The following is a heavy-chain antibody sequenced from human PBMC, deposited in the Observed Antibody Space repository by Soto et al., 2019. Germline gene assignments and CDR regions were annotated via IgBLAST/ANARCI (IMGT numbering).Heavy chain of an antibody. V-gene: IGHV3-53*02. CDR2: TFTGGAT. J-gene: IGHJ6*02. D-gene: IGHD3-3*01. Sequence: EVQLVETGGGLIQPGGSLRLSCLATGFSVTTNTITWVRQPPGKGLAWVSTTFTGGATHYADSVKGRFSISRDNSKNALYLKLNNLRDEETAVYYSAKTSPSSIQEWGCGMAVVGEWTTASVSS. CDR3: AKTSPSSIQEWGCGMAV. CDR1: GFSVTTNT.